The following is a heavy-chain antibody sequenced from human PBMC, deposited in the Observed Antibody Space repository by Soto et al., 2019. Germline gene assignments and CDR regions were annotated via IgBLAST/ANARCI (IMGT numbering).Heavy chain of an antibody. V-gene: IGHV1-2*04. D-gene: IGHD4-17*01. CDR2: INPNSGGT. CDR1: GYTFTVYY. J-gene: IGHJ4*02. Sequence: ASVKVSCKASGYTFTVYYMHWVRQAPGQGLEWMGWINPNSGGTNYAQKFQGWVTMTRDTSISTAYMELSRLRSDDTAVYYCARSGLFDYGGNFYYFDYWGQGTLVTVSS. CDR3: ARSGLFDYGGNFYYFDY.